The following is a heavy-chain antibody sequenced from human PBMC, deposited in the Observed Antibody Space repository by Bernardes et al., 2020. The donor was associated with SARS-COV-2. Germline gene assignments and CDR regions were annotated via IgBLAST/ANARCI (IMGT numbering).Heavy chain of an antibody. CDR2: IRSKPKGYAT. D-gene: IGHD4-17*01. J-gene: IGHJ4*02. V-gene: IGHV3-73*01. Sequence: GGSLRLSCAASGFNFRGSAIQWVRQPSGRGLEWIGRIRSKPKGYATTYAASLKGRFVISRDDSRNTAYLQIHSLKVEDTAVYYCTGDYLYWDQGTLVSVS. CDR1: GFNFRGSA. CDR3: TGDYLY.